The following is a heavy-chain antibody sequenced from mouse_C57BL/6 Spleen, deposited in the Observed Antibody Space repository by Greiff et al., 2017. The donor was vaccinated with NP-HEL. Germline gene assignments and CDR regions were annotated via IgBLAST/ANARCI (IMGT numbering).Heavy chain of an antibody. CDR2: IWSGEST. CDR3: ARRAHYSNFPDY. V-gene: IGHV2-2*01. D-gene: IGHD2-5*01. J-gene: IGHJ2*01. CDR1: GFSLTSYG. Sequence: QVQLQQSGPGLVQPSQSLSITCTVSGFSLTSYGVHWVRQSPGKGLEWLGVIWSGESTDYNAAFISRLSISKDNSKSQVFFKMNSLQADDTAIYYCARRAHYSNFPDYWGQGTTLTVSS.